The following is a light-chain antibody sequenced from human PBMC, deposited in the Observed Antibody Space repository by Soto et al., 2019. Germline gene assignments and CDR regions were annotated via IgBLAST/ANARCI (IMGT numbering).Light chain of an antibody. CDR1: QSISSW. CDR3: HQYNIYSRT. Sequence: DIQMTQSPSTLSASVGDRVTITCRASQSISSWLAWYQQKPGKAPKLLIYDASSLNSGVPSRFSGSGSGTEFSLTISSLQPDDFAIYYCHQYNIYSRTFGQGTRLEIK. CDR2: DAS. V-gene: IGKV1-5*01. J-gene: IGKJ5*01.